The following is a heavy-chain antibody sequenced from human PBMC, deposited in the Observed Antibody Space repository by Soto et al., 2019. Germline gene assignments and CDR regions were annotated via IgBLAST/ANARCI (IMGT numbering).Heavy chain of an antibody. CDR3: AREAGSGYSYVGFDY. CDR1: GFTFSIHW. J-gene: IGHJ4*02. Sequence: PGGSLRLSCAASGFTFSIHWISWVRQPPEKGLEWVANIKQDGGEKYYVDSVKGRFTISRDNAKNSLYLQMNSLRAEDTAVYYCAREAGSGYSYVGFDYWGQGTLVTVSS. V-gene: IGHV3-7*05. D-gene: IGHD5-18*01. CDR2: IKQDGGEK.